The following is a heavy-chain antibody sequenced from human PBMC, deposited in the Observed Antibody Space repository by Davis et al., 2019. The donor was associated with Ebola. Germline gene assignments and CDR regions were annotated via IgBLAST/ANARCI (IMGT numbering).Heavy chain of an antibody. CDR1: GFTFSTYG. CDR2: ISHNGNNK. Sequence: GESLKISCAASGFTFSTYGMHWVRLAPGRGLEWVALISHNGNNKYYADFVKGRFTISRDNARNSLYLEMNSLRAEDTALYYCASSLRYCSNTGCDYWGQGTLVTVSS. J-gene: IGHJ4*02. CDR3: ASSLRYCSNTGCDY. V-gene: IGHV3-30*03. D-gene: IGHD2-2*01.